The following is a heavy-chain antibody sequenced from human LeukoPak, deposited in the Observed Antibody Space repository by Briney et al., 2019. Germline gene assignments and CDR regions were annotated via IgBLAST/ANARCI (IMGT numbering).Heavy chain of an antibody. CDR3: ARDLSHRYYHSTGYAFDY. CDR2: INPSGGTT. D-gene: IGHD3-22*01. Sequence: ASVKVSCKASGYTFTSYYMHWVRQAPGQGLEWMGIINPSGGTTNYAQKFQGRATMTRDTSTSTVYMDLSSLRSEDTAVYYCARDLSHRYYHSTGYAFDYWGQGTLVTVSS. J-gene: IGHJ4*02. CDR1: GYTFTSYY. V-gene: IGHV1-46*01.